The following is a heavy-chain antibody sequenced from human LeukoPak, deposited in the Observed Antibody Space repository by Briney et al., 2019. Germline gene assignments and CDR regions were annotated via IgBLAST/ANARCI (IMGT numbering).Heavy chain of an antibody. CDR3: ARDSSYDSSGYLTVFNY. J-gene: IGHJ4*02. D-gene: IGHD3-22*01. CDR2: INPNSGGT. V-gene: IGHV1-2*02. Sequence: GASVKVSCKASGYTFTSYYMHWVRQAPGQGLEWMGWINPNSGGTNYAQKFQGRVTMTRDTSISTAYMELSRLRSDDTAVYYCARDSSYDSSGYLTVFNYWGQGTLVTVSS. CDR1: GYTFTSYY.